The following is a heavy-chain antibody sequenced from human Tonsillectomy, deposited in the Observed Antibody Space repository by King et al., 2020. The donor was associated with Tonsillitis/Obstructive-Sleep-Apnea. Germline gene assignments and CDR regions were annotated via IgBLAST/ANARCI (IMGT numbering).Heavy chain of an antibody. CDR2: ISNSATYI. V-gene: IGHV3-21*01. CDR1: GFTFSSFS. Sequence: QLVQSGGGLVKPGGSLRLSCAASGFTFSSFSMNWVRQAPGKGLEWVSSISNSATYIYYADSLKGRFTISRDNAKNSLYLQMNSLRAEDTAVYYCARDREKGAXVVPAANWFDPXGQGTLVTVSS. D-gene: IGHD2-2*01. CDR3: ARDREKGAXVVPAANWFDP. J-gene: IGHJ5*02.